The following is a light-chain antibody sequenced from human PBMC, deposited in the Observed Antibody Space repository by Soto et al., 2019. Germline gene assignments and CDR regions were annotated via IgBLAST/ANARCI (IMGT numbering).Light chain of an antibody. J-gene: IGLJ1*01. CDR3: SSYTTSSTRV. CDR2: EVT. Sequence: ALTQPASVSGSPGQSIAISCTGSSSDIGIYKYVSWYQQHPGKVPKLIIYEVTNRPSGVSNRFSGSKSGNTASLTISGLQAEDEADYYCSSYTTSSTRVFGPGTKVTVL. V-gene: IGLV2-14*01. CDR1: SSDIGIYKY.